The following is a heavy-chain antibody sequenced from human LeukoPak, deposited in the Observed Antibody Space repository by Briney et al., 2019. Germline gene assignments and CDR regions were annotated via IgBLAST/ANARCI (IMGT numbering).Heavy chain of an antibody. CDR3: ARVFNIAAEDGYGMDV. Sequence: GGSLRLSCAASGFTLSSYWMHWVRQAPGKGLEWVSIIYSVGNTYYADSVKGRFTISRDNSKNTLYLQMNSLRVEDTAVYYCARVFNIAAEDGYGMDVWGQGTTVTVSS. V-gene: IGHV3-66*01. CDR1: GFTLSSYW. D-gene: IGHD6-13*01. J-gene: IGHJ6*02. CDR2: IYSVGNT.